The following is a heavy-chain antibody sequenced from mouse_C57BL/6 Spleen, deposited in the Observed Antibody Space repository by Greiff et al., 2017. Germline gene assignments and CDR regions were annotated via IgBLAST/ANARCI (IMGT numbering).Heavy chain of an antibody. Sequence: QVQLQQPGAELVKPGASVKLSCKASGYTFTSYWMQWVKQRPGPGLEWIGEIDPSDSYTNYNQKFKGKATLTVDTSSSTAYMQLSSLTSEDSAVYYCARWGSSYRYFDVWGTGTTVTVSS. CDR2: IDPSDSYT. CDR3: ARWGSSYRYFDV. V-gene: IGHV1-50*01. J-gene: IGHJ1*03. D-gene: IGHD1-1*01. CDR1: GYTFTSYW.